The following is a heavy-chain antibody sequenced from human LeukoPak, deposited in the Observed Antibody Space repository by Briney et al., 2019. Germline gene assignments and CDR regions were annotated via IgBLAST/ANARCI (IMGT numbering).Heavy chain of an antibody. D-gene: IGHD5-12*01. J-gene: IGHJ6*03. Sequence: PGGSLRLSCAASGFTFGDYGMSWARQAPGKGLEWVSGINWNGGSIGYADSVKGRFTISRDNAKNSLYLQMSSLRAEDTALYYCARSPRGYDTLKYYYYMDVWGKGTTVTVSS. V-gene: IGHV3-20*04. CDR2: INWNGGSI. CDR1: GFTFGDYG. CDR3: ARSPRGYDTLKYYYYMDV.